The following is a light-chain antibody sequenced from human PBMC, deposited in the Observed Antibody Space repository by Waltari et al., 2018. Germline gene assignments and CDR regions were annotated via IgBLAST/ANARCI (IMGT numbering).Light chain of an antibody. CDR2: YDS. V-gene: IGLV3-21*04. J-gene: IGLJ2*01. Sequence: SSVVTQPPSVSVAPGQTARITCGGHNIGRKSVHWYQQKPGQAPVLVIHYDSSRPSGIPERFSGSNSGNPATLTITRVEAGDEADYYCQVWLSSSDHPVFGGGTKLTVL. CDR3: QVWLSSSDHPV. CDR1: NIGRKS.